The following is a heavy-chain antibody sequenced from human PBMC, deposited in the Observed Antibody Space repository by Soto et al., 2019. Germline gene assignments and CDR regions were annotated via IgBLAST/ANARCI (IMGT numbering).Heavy chain of an antibody. D-gene: IGHD3-3*01. V-gene: IGHV1-3*01. Sequence: ASVKVSCKATGYSFRNYAVHWVRQAPGQRLEWMGFTNEGSGNTRFSQKFQGRISITRDTSASTVYLDLSSLTSEDTAIYYCARDDRSVSGVVTLDHWGPGTLVTVSS. CDR1: GYSFRNYA. CDR2: TNEGSGNT. J-gene: IGHJ4*02. CDR3: ARDDRSVSGVVTLDH.